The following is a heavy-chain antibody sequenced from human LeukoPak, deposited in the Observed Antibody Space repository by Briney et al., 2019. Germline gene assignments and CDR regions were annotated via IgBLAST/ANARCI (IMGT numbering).Heavy chain of an antibody. CDR1: GFTFSSYS. J-gene: IGHJ4*02. Sequence: PGGSLSLSCAASGFTFSSYSMNWVRQAPGKGLEWVSSISSSSSYIYYADSVKGRFTISRDNAKNSLYLQMNSLRAEDTAVYYCARDSDDYEGFDYWGQGTLVTVSS. V-gene: IGHV3-21*01. CDR3: ARDSDDYEGFDY. CDR2: ISSSSSYI. D-gene: IGHD3-16*01.